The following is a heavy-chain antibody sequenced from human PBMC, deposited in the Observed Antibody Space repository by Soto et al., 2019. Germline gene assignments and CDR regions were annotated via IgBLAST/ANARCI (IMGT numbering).Heavy chain of an antibody. CDR3: ARRAYDSPYYYYYMAV. CDR2: IYYSGST. CDR1: GGSISSYY. D-gene: IGHD3-3*01. V-gene: IGHV4-59*08. Sequence: PSETLSLTCTVSGGSISSYYWSWIRQPPGKGLEWIGYIYYSGSTNYNPSLKSRVTISVDTSKNQFSLKLSSVTAADTAVYYCARRAYDSPYYYYYMAVWGKGTTVTGSS. J-gene: IGHJ6*03.